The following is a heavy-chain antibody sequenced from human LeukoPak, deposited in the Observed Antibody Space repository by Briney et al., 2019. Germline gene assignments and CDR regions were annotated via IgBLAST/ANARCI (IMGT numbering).Heavy chain of an antibody. CDR1: GYTFTGYY. V-gene: IGHV1-2*02. D-gene: IGHD5-18*01. CDR3: ARGYSYGYVYYYMDV. Sequence: GDSVKVSCKASGYTFTGYYMHWVRQAPGQGLEWMGWINPNSGGANYAQKFQGRVTMTRDTSISTAYMELSRLRSDDTAVYYCARGYSYGYVYYYMDVWGKGTTVTVSS. CDR2: INPNSGGA. J-gene: IGHJ6*03.